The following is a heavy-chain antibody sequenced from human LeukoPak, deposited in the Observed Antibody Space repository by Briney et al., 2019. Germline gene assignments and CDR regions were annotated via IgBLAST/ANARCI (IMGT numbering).Heavy chain of an antibody. CDR3: ATASKWLRLDFDY. J-gene: IGHJ4*02. CDR2: FDPEDGET. CDR1: GYTLTELS. Sequence: ASVKVSCKFSGYTLTELSMHWVRQAPGRGLEWTGGFDPEDGETIYAQKFQGRVTMTEDTSTDTAYMELSSLRSEDTAVYYCATASKWLRLDFDYWGQGTLVTVSS. V-gene: IGHV1-24*01. D-gene: IGHD5-12*01.